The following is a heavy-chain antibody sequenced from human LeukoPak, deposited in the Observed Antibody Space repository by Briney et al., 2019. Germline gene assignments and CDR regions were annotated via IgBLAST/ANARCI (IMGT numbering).Heavy chain of an antibody. J-gene: IGHJ4*02. CDR1: GYIFTAYY. Sequence: ASVRVSCKASGYIFTAYYIHWVRQAPGQGLEYIGWINPNSGPTNYAQKFQGRVTITRDTSISTVYLELRGLRSDDTAVYFCAKRQLRGYNFGYGSDHWGQGTLVTVSP. D-gene: IGHD5-18*01. CDR3: AKRQLRGYNFGYGSDH. CDR2: INPNSGPT. V-gene: IGHV1-2*02.